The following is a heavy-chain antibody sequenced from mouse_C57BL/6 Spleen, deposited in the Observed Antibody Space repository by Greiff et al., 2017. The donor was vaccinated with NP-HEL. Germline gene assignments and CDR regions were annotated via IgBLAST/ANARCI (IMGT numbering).Heavy chain of an antibody. V-gene: IGHV5-17*01. CDR2: ISSGSSTI. D-gene: IGHD2-12*01. Sequence: EVQLQESGGGLVKPGGSLKLSCAASGFTFSDYGMHWVRQAPEKGLEWVAYISSGSSTIYYADTVKGRFTISRDNAKNTLFLQMTSLRSEDTAMYYCANLIAHYAMDYWGQGTSVTVSS. CDR3: ANLIAHYAMDY. CDR1: GFTFSDYG. J-gene: IGHJ4*01.